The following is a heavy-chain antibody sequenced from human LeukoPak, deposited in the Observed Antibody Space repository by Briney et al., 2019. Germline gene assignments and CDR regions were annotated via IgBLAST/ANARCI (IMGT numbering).Heavy chain of an antibody. V-gene: IGHV3-30*18. CDR1: GFTFSRYG. D-gene: IGHD3-22*01. CDR3: AKQFRIGVNYFDY. Sequence: GGSLSLSCAASGFTFSRYGIHWVRQAPGKGLEWLAVISYYGGIKYYTDSVKGRFAISRDNSKHTMYLEMNRVVSEHPAVYYFAKQFRIGVNYFDYWGQGTPVTVSS. J-gene: IGHJ4*02. CDR2: ISYYGGIK.